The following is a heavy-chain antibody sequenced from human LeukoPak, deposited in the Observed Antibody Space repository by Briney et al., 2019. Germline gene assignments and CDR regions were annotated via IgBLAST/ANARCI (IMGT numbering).Heavy chain of an antibody. Sequence: GGSLRLSCAASGFTFSSYSMNWVRQAPGKGLEWVSSISSGSSAIYYADSVKGRFTISRDNSKNTLYLQMNSLRAEGTAVYYCARDGLGLVRGVWIGGAFDIWGQGTMVTVSS. CDR1: GFTFSSYS. CDR3: ARDGLGLVRGVWIGGAFDI. D-gene: IGHD3-10*01. V-gene: IGHV3-21*04. J-gene: IGHJ3*02. CDR2: ISSGSSAI.